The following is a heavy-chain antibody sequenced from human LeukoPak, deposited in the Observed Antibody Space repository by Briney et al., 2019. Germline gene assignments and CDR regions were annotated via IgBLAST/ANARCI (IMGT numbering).Heavy chain of an antibody. J-gene: IGHJ4*02. CDR3: ARAHMYYDYIWGSYRRYYFDC. V-gene: IGHV4-34*01. D-gene: IGHD3-16*02. CDR1: GGSFSGYY. CDR2: INHSGST. Sequence: SETLSLTCAVYGGSFSGYYWSWTRQPPGKGLEWIGEINHSGSTNYNPSLKSRVTISVDTSKNQFSLKLSSVTAADTAVYYCARAHMYYDYIWGSYRRYYFDCWGQGTLVTVSS.